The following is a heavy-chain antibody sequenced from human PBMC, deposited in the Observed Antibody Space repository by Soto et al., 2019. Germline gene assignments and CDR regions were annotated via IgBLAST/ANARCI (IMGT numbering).Heavy chain of an antibody. CDR2: INPNSGGT. CDR3: ARDSYDYVWGSYRSNWFDP. J-gene: IGHJ5*02. V-gene: IGHV1-2*02. Sequence: ASVKVSCKASGYTFTGYYMHWVRQAPGQGLEWMGWINPNSGGTNYAQKFQGRVTMTRDTSISTAYMELSRLRSDDTAVYYCARDSYDYVWGSYRSNWFDPWGQGTLVTVSS. D-gene: IGHD3-16*02. CDR1: GYTFTGYY.